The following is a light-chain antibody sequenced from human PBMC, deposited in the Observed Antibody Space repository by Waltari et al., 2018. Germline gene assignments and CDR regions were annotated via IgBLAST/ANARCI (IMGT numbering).Light chain of an antibody. CDR2: DAS. CDR3: QQYDNLLPT. J-gene: IGKJ5*01. V-gene: IGKV1-33*01. Sequence: DILMTQSPSSLSASVVDRVTITCQASQDIINYLNWYQQKPGKAPKLLIYDASNLETGVPSRFSGSGSGTDFTFTISSLQPEDIATYYCQQYDNLLPTFGQGTRLEIK. CDR1: QDIINY.